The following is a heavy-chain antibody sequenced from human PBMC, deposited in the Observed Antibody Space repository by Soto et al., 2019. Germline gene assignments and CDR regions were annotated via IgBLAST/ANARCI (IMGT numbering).Heavy chain of an antibody. CDR3: ARRYGGNFEF. CDR2: IYYSGST. V-gene: IGHV4-59*01. CDR1: GGSISSYY. Sequence: SETLSLTCTVSGGSISSYYWSWIRQPPGKGLEWIGYIYYSGSTNYNPSLKSRVTISVDTSKNQFSLKLSSVTAADTAVYYCARRYGGNFEFWGQGTLVTVSS. D-gene: IGHD1-26*01. J-gene: IGHJ4*02.